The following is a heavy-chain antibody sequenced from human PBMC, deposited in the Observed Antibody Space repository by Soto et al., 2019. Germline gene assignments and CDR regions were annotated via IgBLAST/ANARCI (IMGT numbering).Heavy chain of an antibody. J-gene: IGHJ6*04. CDR1: GGSISSGGYS. D-gene: IGHD2-15*01. V-gene: IGHV4-30-2*01. CDR2: IYHSGST. Sequence: QLQLQESGSGLVKPSQTLSLTCAVSGGSISSGGYSWSWIRQPPGKGLEWIGYIYHSGSTYYNPSLKSRVTISVDRPRNQCPLKRSPVTAGDRAVYGGARFSRICSSTDVWGKGTTLTVPS. CDR3: ARFSRICSSTDV.